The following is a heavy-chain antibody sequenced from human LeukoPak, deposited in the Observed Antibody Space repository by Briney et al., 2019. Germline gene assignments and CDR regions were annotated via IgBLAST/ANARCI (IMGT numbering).Heavy chain of an antibody. CDR1: GGSISSSSYY. J-gene: IGHJ6*02. V-gene: IGHV4-39*01. CDR2: IYYSGSS. CDR3: ARCEYSSSWFPYYYYGMDV. Sequence: SETLSLTCTVSGGSISSSSYYWGWIRQPPGKGLEWIGSIYYSGSSYYNPSLKSRVTISVDTSKNQFSLKLSSVTAADTAVYYCARCEYSSSWFPYYYYGMDVWGQGTTVTVSS. D-gene: IGHD6-13*01.